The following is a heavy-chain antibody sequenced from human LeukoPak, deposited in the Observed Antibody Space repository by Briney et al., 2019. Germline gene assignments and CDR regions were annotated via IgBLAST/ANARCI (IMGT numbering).Heavy chain of an antibody. D-gene: IGHD6-25*01. J-gene: IGHJ4*02. CDR1: GASISTNNL. Sequence: SSETLSLTCAVSGASISTNNLWSWVRQSPAKGLEWIGEIYHTGITSYMPSLKRRVTISVDKSKNQFSLKLTSVTAADTAVYYCATEGRSRSSGGTNWGQGILVTVSS. CDR2: IYHTGIT. V-gene: IGHV4-4*02. CDR3: ATEGRSRSSGGTN.